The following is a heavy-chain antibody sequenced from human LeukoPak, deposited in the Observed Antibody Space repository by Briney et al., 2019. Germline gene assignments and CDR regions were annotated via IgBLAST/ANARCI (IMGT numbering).Heavy chain of an antibody. Sequence: GGSLRLSCAASGFTFSSYAMSWVRQAPGKGLEWVSAISGSGGSTYYADSVKGRFTISRDNSKNTLYLQMNSLRAEDTAVYYCAKSTMVRGADILPTWFDPWGQGTLVTVSS. CDR1: GFTFSSYA. D-gene: IGHD3-10*01. V-gene: IGHV3-23*01. J-gene: IGHJ5*02. CDR3: AKSTMVRGADILPTWFDP. CDR2: ISGSGGST.